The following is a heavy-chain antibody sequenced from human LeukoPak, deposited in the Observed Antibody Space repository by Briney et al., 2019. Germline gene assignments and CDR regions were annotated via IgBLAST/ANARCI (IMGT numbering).Heavy chain of an antibody. D-gene: IGHD2-2*01. CDR2: ISSSGSTI. V-gene: IGHV3-48*03. CDR3: ARGGYCSSTSCHGDDY. Sequence: PGGSLRLSCAASGFTFSSYEMNWVRQAPGKGLEWVSYISSSGSTIYYADSVKGRFTISRDNAKNSLYLQMNSLRAEDTAVYYCARGGYCSSTSCHGDDYWGQGTLVTVSS. J-gene: IGHJ4*02. CDR1: GFTFSSYE.